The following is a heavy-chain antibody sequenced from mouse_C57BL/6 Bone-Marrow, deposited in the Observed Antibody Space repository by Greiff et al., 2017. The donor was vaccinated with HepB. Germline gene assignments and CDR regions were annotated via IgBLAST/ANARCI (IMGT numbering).Heavy chain of an antibody. CDR1: GFTFSDYY. D-gene: IGHD2-3*01. CDR2: ISNGGGST. V-gene: IGHV5-12*01. CDR3: ARHPIYDGYPYAMDY. J-gene: IGHJ4*01. Sequence: EVKLVESGGGLVQPGGSLKLSCAASGFTFSDYYMYWVRQTPEKRLEWVAYISNGGGSTYYPDTVKGRFTISRDNAKNTLYLQRSRLKSEDTAMYYCARHPIYDGYPYAMDYWGQGTSVTVSS.